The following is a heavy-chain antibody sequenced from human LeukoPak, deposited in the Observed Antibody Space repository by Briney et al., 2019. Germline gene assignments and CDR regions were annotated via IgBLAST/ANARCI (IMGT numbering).Heavy chain of an antibody. D-gene: IGHD3-22*01. CDR1: GDSINSGRHY. J-gene: IGHJ3*02. CDR3: ARVRSPGSWLEAFHI. V-gene: IGHV4-61*01. Sequence: SETLSLTCTVSGDSINSGRHYWSWIRQPPGKGLEWIAYLYYSGSAKYNPSLQSRVTISADRPRNQFSLRVTSVTAADTAVYYCARVRSPGSWLEAFHIWGQGTMVTVSS. CDR2: LYYSGSA.